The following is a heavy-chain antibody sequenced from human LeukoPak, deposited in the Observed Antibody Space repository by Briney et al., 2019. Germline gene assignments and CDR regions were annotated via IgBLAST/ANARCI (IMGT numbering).Heavy chain of an antibody. CDR2: IYHSGST. V-gene: IGHV4-30-2*01. J-gene: IGHJ4*02. CDR3: ARTIWFGELYYFDY. CDR1: GGSISSGGYS. Sequence: SQTLSLTCDVSGGSISSGGYSWSWIRQPPGKGLEWIGYIYHSGSTYYNPSLKSRVTISVDRSKNQFSLKLSSVTAADTAVYYCARTIWFGELYYFDYWGQGTLVTVSS. D-gene: IGHD3-10*01.